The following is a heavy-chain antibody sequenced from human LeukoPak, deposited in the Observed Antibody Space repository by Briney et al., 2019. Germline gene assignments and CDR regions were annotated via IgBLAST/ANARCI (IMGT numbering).Heavy chain of an antibody. CDR1: GFSVSSNH. Sequence: GGSLRLSCAASGFSVSSNHMSWVRQAPGKGLEWVSVIYSGGSTYYADSVKGRFTISRDNAKNSLYLQMNSLRAEDTAVYYCARARAGTYYPYYFDYWGQGTLVTVSS. V-gene: IGHV3-53*01. J-gene: IGHJ4*02. CDR2: IYSGGST. CDR3: ARARAGTYYPYYFDY. D-gene: IGHD1-26*01.